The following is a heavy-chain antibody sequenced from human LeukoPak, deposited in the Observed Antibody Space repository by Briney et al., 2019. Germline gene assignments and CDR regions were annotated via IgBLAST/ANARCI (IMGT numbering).Heavy chain of an antibody. CDR3: ARDGGYVGDY. CDR1: GFAVSSNY. V-gene: IGHV3-53*05. Sequence: GGSLRLSCAASGFAVSSNYMSWVRQAPGKGLEWVSLVYSGDDTFYADSVKGRFTISRDNSKNTLYLQMNSLRAQDSAVYYCARDGGYVGDYWGQGTLVTVSS. D-gene: IGHD5-12*01. CDR2: VYSGDDT. J-gene: IGHJ4*02.